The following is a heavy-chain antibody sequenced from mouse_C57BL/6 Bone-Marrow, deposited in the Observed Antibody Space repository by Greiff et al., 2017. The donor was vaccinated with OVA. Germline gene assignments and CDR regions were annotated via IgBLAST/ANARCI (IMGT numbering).Heavy chain of an antibody. D-gene: IGHD2-1*01. CDR2: IDPENGDT. V-gene: IGHV14-4*01. Sequence: VQLQQSGAELVRPGASVKLSCTASGFNIKDDYMHWVKQRPEQGLEWIGWIDPENGDTEYASKFQGKATITADTSSNTAYLQLSSLTSEDTAVYYGTTEKGNYDYAMDYWGQGTSVTVSS. CDR1: GFNIKDDY. J-gene: IGHJ4*01. CDR3: TTEKGNYDYAMDY.